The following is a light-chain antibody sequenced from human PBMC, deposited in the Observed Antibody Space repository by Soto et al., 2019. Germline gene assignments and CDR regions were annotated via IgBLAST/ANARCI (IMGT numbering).Light chain of an antibody. CDR1: NSDVGTYNY. CDR2: EVT. V-gene: IGLV2-14*01. Sequence: QSALTQPRSVSGSPGQSVTISCTGTNSDVGTYNYVSWYQQHPGKAPKLMIYEVTNRPSGVSNRFSGSKSGNTASLIISGLQAEDESDYYCSSYTSRSTPMVFGTGTKLTVL. CDR3: SSYTSRSTPMV. J-gene: IGLJ1*01.